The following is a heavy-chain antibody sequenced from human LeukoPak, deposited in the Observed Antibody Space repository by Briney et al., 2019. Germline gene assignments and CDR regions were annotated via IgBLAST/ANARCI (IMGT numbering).Heavy chain of an antibody. V-gene: IGHV3-23*01. CDR1: GFTFSSYA. Sequence: GGSLRLSCAASGFTFSSYAMSWVRQAPGKGLEYVSAIIGSGGSTYYADSVKGRFTISRDNSKNTLYLQMNSLRAEDTAVYYCAKLYGSSTWPINYWGQGTLVTVSS. CDR2: IIGSGGST. D-gene: IGHD6-6*01. CDR3: AKLYGSSTWPINY. J-gene: IGHJ4*02.